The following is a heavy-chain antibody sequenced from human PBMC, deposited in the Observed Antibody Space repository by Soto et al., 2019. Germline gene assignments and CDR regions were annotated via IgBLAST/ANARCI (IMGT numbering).Heavy chain of an antibody. CDR2: IKSKTDGGTT. D-gene: IGHD3-9*01. V-gene: IGHV3-15*07. Sequence: GGSLRLSCAASGFTFSNAWMNWVRQAPGKGLEWVGRIKSKTDGGTTDYAAPVKGRFTISRDDSKNTLYLQMNSLKTEGTAVYYCTTDVLRYFDWLSAPLDYWGQGTLVTVSS. CDR1: GFTFSNAW. J-gene: IGHJ4*02. CDR3: TTDVLRYFDWLSAPLDY.